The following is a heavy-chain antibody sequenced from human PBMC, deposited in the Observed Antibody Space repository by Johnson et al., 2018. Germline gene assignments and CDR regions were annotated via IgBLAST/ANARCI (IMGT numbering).Heavy chain of an antibody. D-gene: IGHD5-24*01. CDR3: AKDTGYDGYNHFVY. V-gene: IGHV3-9*01. Sequence: VQLVESGGGLVQPGRSLRLSCAASGFTFDDYAMPWVRQAPGKGLEWVSGISWNSGSIGDADSVKGRFTISRDNSNNSLFLQMNSLRAEDTALYYCAKDTGYDGYNHFVYWGQGTLVTVSS. CDR1: GFTFDDYA. J-gene: IGHJ4*02. CDR2: ISWNSGSI.